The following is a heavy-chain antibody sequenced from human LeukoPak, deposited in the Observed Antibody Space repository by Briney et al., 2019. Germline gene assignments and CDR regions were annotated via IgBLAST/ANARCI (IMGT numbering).Heavy chain of an antibody. D-gene: IGHD3-22*01. Sequence: PSQTLSLTCTVSGASISSGSYYWSWIRQPAGKGLEWIGRVYTSGNTNYNPSLKSRVTISVDTSKNQFSLNLRSVTAADTAVYYCARDRPTYYDSSGYYLESDYWGQGTLVTVSS. CDR2: VYTSGNT. V-gene: IGHV4-61*02. CDR1: GASISSGSYY. CDR3: ARDRPTYYDSSGYYLESDY. J-gene: IGHJ4*02.